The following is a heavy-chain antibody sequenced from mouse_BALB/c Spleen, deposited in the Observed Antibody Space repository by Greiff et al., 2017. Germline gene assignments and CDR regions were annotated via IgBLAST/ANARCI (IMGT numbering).Heavy chain of an antibody. Sequence: EVKLMESGGGLVQPGGSLRLSCETSGFTFTDYYMSWVRQPPGKALEWLGFIRNKANGYTTEYSASVKGRFTISRDNSQSILYLQMNTLRAEDSATYYCARELAWFAYWGQGTLVTVSA. D-gene: IGHD4-1*01. CDR2: IRNKANGYTT. CDR1: GFTFTDYY. V-gene: IGHV7-3*02. CDR3: ARELAWFAY. J-gene: IGHJ3*01.